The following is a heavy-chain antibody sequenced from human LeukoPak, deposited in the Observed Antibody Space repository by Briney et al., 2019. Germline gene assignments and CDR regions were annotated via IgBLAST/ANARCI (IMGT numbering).Heavy chain of an antibody. CDR3: ARASTTFDD. D-gene: IGHD1-14*01. J-gene: IGHJ4*02. Sequence: SETLSLTCSVSGGSLTSYYWSWIRQPPGKGLEWIGHVSDGGRTNYSPSLRSRVSISVDTSKNQFSLKLNSVTAADTAVYLCARASTTFDDWGQGTLVTVSS. CDR1: GGSLTSYY. CDR2: VSDGGRT. V-gene: IGHV4-59*01.